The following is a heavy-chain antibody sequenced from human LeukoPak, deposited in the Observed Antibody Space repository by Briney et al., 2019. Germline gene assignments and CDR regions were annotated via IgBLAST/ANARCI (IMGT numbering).Heavy chain of an antibody. CDR1: GYSISSDYY. CDR3: ARRPYYYYMDV. J-gene: IGHJ6*03. CDR2: IYHSGSA. Sequence: SETLSLTCAVSGYSISSDYYWGWIRLPPGQGLEWIGTIYHSGSAYYNPSLKSRVTLLVDTSNNQFSLRLSSVTATDTAVYYCARRPYYYYMDVWGKGTTVTVSS. D-gene: IGHD6-6*01. V-gene: IGHV4-38-2*01.